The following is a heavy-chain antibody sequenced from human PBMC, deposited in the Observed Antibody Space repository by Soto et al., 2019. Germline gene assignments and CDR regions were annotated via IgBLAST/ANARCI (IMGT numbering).Heavy chain of an antibody. CDR3: ARLVGNSWLDY. CDR1: GGSISSYY. Sequence: SETLSLTCTVSGGSISSYYWSWIRQPPGKGLEWIGYIYYSGSTNYNPSLKSRVTISVDTSKNQFSLKLSSVTAADTAVYYCARLVGNSWLDYWGQGTLVTVSS. V-gene: IGHV4-59*08. CDR2: IYYSGST. J-gene: IGHJ4*02. D-gene: IGHD6-13*01.